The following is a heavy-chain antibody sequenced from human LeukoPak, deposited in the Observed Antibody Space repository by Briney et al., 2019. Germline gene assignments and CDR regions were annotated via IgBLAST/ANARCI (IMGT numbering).Heavy chain of an antibody. D-gene: IGHD6-13*01. CDR3: ARDPAAWDY. V-gene: IGHV3-7*01. CDR2: IKEDGSEK. Sequence: EGSLRLSCAASGFTFSRYSMNWVRQAPGKGLEWVANIKEDGSEKYYVDSVKGRFTISRDNAKNSLYLQMNSLRAEDTAVYYCARDPAAWDYWGQGTLVTVSS. CDR1: GFTFSRYS. J-gene: IGHJ4*02.